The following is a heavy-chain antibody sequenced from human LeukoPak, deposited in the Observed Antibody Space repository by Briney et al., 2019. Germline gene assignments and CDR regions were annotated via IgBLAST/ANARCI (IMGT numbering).Heavy chain of an antibody. J-gene: IGHJ4*02. Sequence: ASVKVSCKASGYTFTGYYIHWVRQAPGQGLEWMGWINPNTGGANYAQKFQGRVIMTRDTSISTAYMELTRLRSDDTAVYYCARGESSHYDYWGQGTLVPVSS. CDR1: GYTFTGYY. CDR2: INPNTGGA. D-gene: IGHD6-13*01. CDR3: ARGESSHYDY. V-gene: IGHV1-2*02.